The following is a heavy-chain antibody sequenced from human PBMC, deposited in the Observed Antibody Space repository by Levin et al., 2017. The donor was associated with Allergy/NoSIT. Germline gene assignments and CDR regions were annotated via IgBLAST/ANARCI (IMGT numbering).Heavy chain of an antibody. CDR1: GYTFTSYD. CDR2: MNPNSGNT. Sequence: GASVKVSCKASGYTFTSYDINWVRQATGQGLEWMGWMNPNSGNTGYAQKFQGRVTMTRNTSISTAYMELSSLRSEDTAVYYCARVGYDGSLWVDAFDIWGQGTMVTVSS. CDR3: ARVGYDGSLWVDAFDI. J-gene: IGHJ3*02. V-gene: IGHV1-8*01. D-gene: IGHD5-12*01.